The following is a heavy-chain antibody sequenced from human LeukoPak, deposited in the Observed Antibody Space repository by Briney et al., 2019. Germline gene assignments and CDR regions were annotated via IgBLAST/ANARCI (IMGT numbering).Heavy chain of an antibody. Sequence: GGSLRLSCAASGFTFSSHWMSWVRQAPGKGLEWVANIKHDGSEKDYVDSVEGRFTISRENVKNSLYLQMDSLRAEDTAVYYCARSDSSGWYGEYYYYMDVWGKGTTVTVSS. CDR1: GFTFSSHW. CDR3: ARSDSSGWYGEYYYYMDV. J-gene: IGHJ6*03. V-gene: IGHV3-7*01. CDR2: IKHDGSEK. D-gene: IGHD6-19*01.